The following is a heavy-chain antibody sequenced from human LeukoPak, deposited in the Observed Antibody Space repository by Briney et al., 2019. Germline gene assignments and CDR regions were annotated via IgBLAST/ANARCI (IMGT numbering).Heavy chain of an antibody. Sequence: SETLSLTCAVSGGSISSGGYSWSWIRQPPGKGLEWIGYIYYSGSTYYNPSLKSRVTISVDTSKNQFSLKLSSVTAADTAVYYCAREKQLVRENWFDPWGQGTLVTVSS. V-gene: IGHV4-30-4*07. D-gene: IGHD6-13*01. CDR1: GGSISSGGYS. CDR3: AREKQLVRENWFDP. J-gene: IGHJ5*02. CDR2: IYYSGST.